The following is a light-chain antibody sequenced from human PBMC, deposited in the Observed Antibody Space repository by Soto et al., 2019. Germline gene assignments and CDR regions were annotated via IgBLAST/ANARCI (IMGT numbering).Light chain of an antibody. CDR3: SSYATSSTLV. V-gene: IGLV2-14*01. CDR1: SSDVGRYNY. CDR2: EVS. J-gene: IGLJ1*01. Sequence: QSVLAQPASVSGSPGQSITISCTGTSSDVGRYNYVAWYQQHPGKAPKVLIFEVSNRPSGVSSRFSGSKSGNTASLNISGLQAEGEADYYCSSYATSSTLVFGTGTKVTVL.